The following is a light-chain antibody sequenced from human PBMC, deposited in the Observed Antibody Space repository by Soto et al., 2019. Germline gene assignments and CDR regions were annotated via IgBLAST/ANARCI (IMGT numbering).Light chain of an antibody. CDR2: GAS. J-gene: IGKJ1*01. Sequence: EIVMTQSPATLTVSPGERATFSCRVSQSVSSNLAWYQQKPCQAPRLLIYGASIRATGIPARFGGSGSGTEFTLTISTLQSEDFAIYYCQHYNNWPPWTFGQGTKVDI. V-gene: IGKV3-15*01. CDR3: QHYNNWPPWT. CDR1: QSVSSN.